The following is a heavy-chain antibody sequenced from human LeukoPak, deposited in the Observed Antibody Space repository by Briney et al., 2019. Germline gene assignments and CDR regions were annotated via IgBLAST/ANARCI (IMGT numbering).Heavy chain of an antibody. CDR1: GFTFSTYG. CDR3: AKDLFTEWLPMDV. CDR2: IRYDGSND. V-gene: IGHV3-30*02. Sequence: GGSLSLSCAASGFTFSTYGMHWVRQAPGKGLEWVAFIRYDGSNDYYADSVRGRFSISRDNSKNTLYLQMSSLTPEDTAVYYCAKDLFTEWLPMDVWGKGTTVTVSS. D-gene: IGHD3-3*01. J-gene: IGHJ6*03.